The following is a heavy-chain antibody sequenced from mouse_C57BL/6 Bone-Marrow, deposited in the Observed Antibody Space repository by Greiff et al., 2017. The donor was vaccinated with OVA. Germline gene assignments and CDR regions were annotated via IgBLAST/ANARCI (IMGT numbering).Heavy chain of an antibody. Sequence: QVQLQQSGAELARPGASVKLSCKASGYTFTSYGISWVKQRTGQGLEWIGEIYPRSGNTYYNEKFKGKATLTADNSSSTAYMELRSLTSEDSAVYFCARYGNYGYAMDYWGQGTSVTVSS. D-gene: IGHD2-1*01. V-gene: IGHV1-81*01. J-gene: IGHJ4*01. CDR2: IYPRSGNT. CDR1: GYTFTSYG. CDR3: ARYGNYGYAMDY.